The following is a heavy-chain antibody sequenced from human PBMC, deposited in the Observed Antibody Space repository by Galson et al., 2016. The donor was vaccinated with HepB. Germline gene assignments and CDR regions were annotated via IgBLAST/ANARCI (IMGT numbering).Heavy chain of an antibody. J-gene: IGHJ4*02. D-gene: IGHD3-10*01. CDR3: SRGYGSATRY. CDR2: IKSEAYGGTT. Sequence: SLRLSCAVSGLTFNIARMNWVRQAPGKGLEWVGFIKSEAYGGTTEYAASVKGRFTISRDDSKSIAYLQMNSLKIEDTAVYYCSRGYGSATRYWGQGTLVTVSS. V-gene: IGHV3-49*02. CDR1: GLTFNIAR.